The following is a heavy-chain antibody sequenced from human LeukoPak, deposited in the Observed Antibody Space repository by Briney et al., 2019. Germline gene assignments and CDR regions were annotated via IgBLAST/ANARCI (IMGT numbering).Heavy chain of an antibody. CDR2: IYHSGST. V-gene: IGHV4-4*02. Sequence: SETLSLTCAVSGGSISSSNWWSWVLQPPGKGLEWIGEIYHSGSTNYNPSLKSRVTISVDKSKNQFSLKLSSVTAADTAVYYCARGHYSNSVSWFDPWGQGTLVTVSS. CDR1: GGSISSSNW. D-gene: IGHD4-11*01. J-gene: IGHJ5*02. CDR3: ARGHYSNSVSWFDP.